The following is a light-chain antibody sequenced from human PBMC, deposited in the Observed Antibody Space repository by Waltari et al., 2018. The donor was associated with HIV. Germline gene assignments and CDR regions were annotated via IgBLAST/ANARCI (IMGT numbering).Light chain of an antibody. CDR3: QQRSNWLT. J-gene: IGKJ4*01. CDR2: DAS. Sequence: EIVLTQSPATLSLSPGERATLPCRASQGVSSYLAWYQQTPGQAPRLLIYDASNRATGIPARFSGSGPGTDFTLTISSLEPEDFAVYYCQQRSNWLTFGGGTKVEIK. CDR1: QGVSSY. V-gene: IGKV3D-11*01.